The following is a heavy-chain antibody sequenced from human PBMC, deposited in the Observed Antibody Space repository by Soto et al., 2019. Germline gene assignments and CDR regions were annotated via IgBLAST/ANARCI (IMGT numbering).Heavy chain of an antibody. V-gene: IGHV1-8*01. CDR1: GYTFTSYD. D-gene: IGHD3-10*01. CDR2: MNPNSGNT. J-gene: IGHJ3*02. Sequence: QVQLVQSGAEVKKPGASVKVSCKASGYTFTSYDINWVRQATGQGLEWMGWMNPNSGNTGYAQKFQGRVTMTRNTSISTAYMELSSLRSEDTAVYYGARRGSVRGITDDDAFDIWGQGTMVTVSS. CDR3: ARRGSVRGITDDDAFDI.